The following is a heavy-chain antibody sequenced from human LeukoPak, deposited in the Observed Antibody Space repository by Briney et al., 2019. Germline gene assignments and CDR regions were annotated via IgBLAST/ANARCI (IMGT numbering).Heavy chain of an antibody. CDR2: IYHSGTT. J-gene: IGHJ3*02. CDR3: AREGYYDSSGSYRHDAFDI. CDR1: GGSMSTYF. D-gene: IGHD3-22*01. V-gene: IGHV4-59*01. Sequence: PSETLSLTCTVSGGSMSTYFWSWIRQPPGKGLEWIGYIYHSGTTNHNPSLKSRVTMSLDTSKNHLSLKLSSVTAADTAVYYCAREGYYDSSGSYRHDAFDIWGQGTMVTVSS.